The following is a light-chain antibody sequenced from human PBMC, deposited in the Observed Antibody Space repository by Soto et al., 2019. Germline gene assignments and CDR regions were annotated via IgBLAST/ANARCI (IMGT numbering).Light chain of an antibody. J-gene: IGLJ1*01. V-gene: IGLV2-14*03. CDR1: SSDIGDSNY. CDR2: DVS. Sequence: QSALTQPASVSGSPGQSITISCTGTSSDIGDSNYVSWYQQHPGKAPKLVIYDVSNRPSGVSNRFSGSKSANTASLTISGLQAEDEADYYCSLFRSSSTSYVFGTGTKLTVL. CDR3: SLFRSSSTSYV.